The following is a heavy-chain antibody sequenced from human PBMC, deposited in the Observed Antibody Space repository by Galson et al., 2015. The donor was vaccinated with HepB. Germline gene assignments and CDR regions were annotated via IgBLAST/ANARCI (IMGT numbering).Heavy chain of an antibody. Sequence: CAISGDSVSSTSAAWGWIRQSPSRGLEWLGRTYYRSKWYNEYAVSVRGRITINPDTSKNQFSLQLNSLTPEDTAVYYCAKGGAGHFPYWGQGTLVTVTS. D-gene: IGHD1-26*01. CDR1: GDSVSSTSAA. CDR3: AKGGAGHFPY. J-gene: IGHJ4*02. CDR2: TYYRSKWYN. V-gene: IGHV6-1*01.